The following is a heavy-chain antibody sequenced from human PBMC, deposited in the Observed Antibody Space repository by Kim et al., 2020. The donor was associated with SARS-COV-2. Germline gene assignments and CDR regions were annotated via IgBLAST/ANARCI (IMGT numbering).Heavy chain of an antibody. V-gene: IGHV4-34*01. CDR1: GGSFSGYY. CDR3: ARGFTMVRGVIIGSPYYFDY. CDR2: INHSGST. J-gene: IGHJ4*02. D-gene: IGHD3-10*01. Sequence: SETLSLTCAVYGGSFSGYYWSWIRQPPGKGLEWIGEINHSGSTNYNPSLKSRVTISVDTSKNQFSLKLSSVTAADTAVYYCARGFTMVRGVIIGSPYYFDYWGQGTLVTVSS.